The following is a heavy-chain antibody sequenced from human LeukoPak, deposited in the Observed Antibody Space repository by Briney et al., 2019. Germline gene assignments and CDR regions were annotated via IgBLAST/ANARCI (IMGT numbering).Heavy chain of an antibody. CDR2: IYPGDSDT. Sequence: GESLKISCKGSGYTFTSYWIGWVRQMPGKGLEWMGIIYPGDSDTRYSPSFQGQVTISADKSINTAYLQWSSLKASDTAMYYCARSPYCSGGSCYNWFDPWGQGTLVTVSS. J-gene: IGHJ5*02. CDR3: ARSPYCSGGSCYNWFDP. CDR1: GYTFTSYW. V-gene: IGHV5-51*01. D-gene: IGHD2-15*01.